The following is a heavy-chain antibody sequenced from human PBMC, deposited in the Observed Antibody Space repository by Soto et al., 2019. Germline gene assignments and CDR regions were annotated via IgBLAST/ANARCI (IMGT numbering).Heavy chain of an antibody. D-gene: IGHD2-8*02. CDR1: GFTCSSYD. J-gene: IGHJ3*02. CDR3: AKATATGGRAFDI. CDR2: ILVGGST. V-gene: IGHV3-23*01. Sequence: PGGSLRLSCAASGFTCSSYDMSWVRQAPGKGLEWVSTILVGGSTHYPDSVKGRFTISRDNSKNTVFLQMNSLTAGDTAVYYCAKATATGGRAFDICGQGTMVTVSS.